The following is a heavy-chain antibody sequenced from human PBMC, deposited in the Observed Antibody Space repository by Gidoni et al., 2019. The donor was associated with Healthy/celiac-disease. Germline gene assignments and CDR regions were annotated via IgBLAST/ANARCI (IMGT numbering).Heavy chain of an antibody. CDR1: GGSISSSSYY. CDR3: ARNLIAAAENWFDP. CDR2: IYYSGST. D-gene: IGHD6-13*01. V-gene: IGHV4-39*01. Sequence: QLQLQESGPGLVKPSETLSLTCTVSGGSISSSSYYWGWIRQPPGKGLEWIGSIYYSGSTYYNPSLKSRVTISVDTSKNQFSLKLSSVTAADTAVYYCARNLIAAAENWFDPWGQGTLVTVSS. J-gene: IGHJ5*02.